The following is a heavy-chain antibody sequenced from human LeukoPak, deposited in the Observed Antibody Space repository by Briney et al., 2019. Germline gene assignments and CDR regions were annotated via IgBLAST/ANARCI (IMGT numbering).Heavy chain of an antibody. CDR2: ISSDGSST. CDR1: GFTFSTYW. V-gene: IGHV3-74*01. CDR3: ARDVTLGNFDY. Sequence: QPGGSLRLSCAASGFTFSTYWMHWVRQTPGKGLVWVSRISSDGSSTKYADSVKGRFTISRDNAKNTLYLQMNSLRAEDTAVYYCARDVTLGNFDYWGQGILVIVSS. D-gene: IGHD3-16*01. J-gene: IGHJ4*02.